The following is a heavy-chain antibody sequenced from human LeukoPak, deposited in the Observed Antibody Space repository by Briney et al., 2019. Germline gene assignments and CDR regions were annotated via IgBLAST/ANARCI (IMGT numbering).Heavy chain of an antibody. CDR2: INPNSGGT. CDR1: GYTFINYF. V-gene: IGHV1-2*02. CDR3: ARDGGYSGYGDY. J-gene: IGHJ4*02. D-gene: IGHD5-12*01. Sequence: ASVKVSCKASGYTFINYFMHWVRQTPGQGLEWMGWINPNSGGTYYAQKLQGRVTMSRDTSISTAYMELSRLRPGDTAMYYCARDGGYSGYGDYWGQGTLVTVSS.